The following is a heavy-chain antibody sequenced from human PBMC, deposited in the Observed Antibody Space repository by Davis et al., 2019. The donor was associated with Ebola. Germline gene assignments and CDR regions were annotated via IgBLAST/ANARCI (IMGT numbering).Heavy chain of an antibody. J-gene: IGHJ6*02. Sequence: MPSETLSLTCTVSGGSISSSSYYWGWIRQPPGKGLEWIGSIYYSGSTYYNPSLKSRVTISVDTSKNQFSLKLSSVTAADTAVYYCARASFITGTTTGMDVWGLGTTVIVSS. CDR2: IYYSGST. V-gene: IGHV4-39*01. D-gene: IGHD1-7*01. CDR1: GGSISSSSYY. CDR3: ARASFITGTTTGMDV.